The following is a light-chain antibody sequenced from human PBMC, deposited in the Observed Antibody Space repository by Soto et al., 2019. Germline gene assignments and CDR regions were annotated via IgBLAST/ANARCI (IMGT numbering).Light chain of an antibody. V-gene: IGKV3-15*01. CDR1: QSVSGN. Sequence: EIVMTQSPATLSVSPGERATLSCRASQSVSGNLAWYEQKFGQAPRLLIYGASTRATGIPARFSGSGSGTEFTLTISSLQSEDFAVYYCQQYNKWPLTFGGGTKVVIK. CDR2: GAS. CDR3: QQYNKWPLT. J-gene: IGKJ4*01.